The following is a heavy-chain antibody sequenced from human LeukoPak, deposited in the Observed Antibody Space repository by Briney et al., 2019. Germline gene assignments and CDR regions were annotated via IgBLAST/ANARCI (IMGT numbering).Heavy chain of an antibody. CDR2: TYYRSKGYN. Sequence: SQTLSLTFAISGDSVSINSAAWNWVRQSPSRGLEWLGRTYYRSKGYNDYAVSVKSRITINPDTSKNHFSLQLNSVTPEDTAVYYCARGALSSSWYDYFHYWGQGTLVTVSS. J-gene: IGHJ4*02. CDR1: GDSVSINSAA. CDR3: ARGALSSSWYDYFHY. V-gene: IGHV6-1*01. D-gene: IGHD6-13*01.